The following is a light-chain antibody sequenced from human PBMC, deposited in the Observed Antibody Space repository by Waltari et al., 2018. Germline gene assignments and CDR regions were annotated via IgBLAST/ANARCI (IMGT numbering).Light chain of an antibody. Sequence: QSALTQPPPASGSPGQPVPISCTARTSAVGGYNYSSWYHHHPGQAPKLMIYEATKRPSGVPDRFSGSKSGNTASLTVSGLQAEDEADYYCSSYGGRTNWVFGGGTKLTVL. CDR2: EAT. V-gene: IGLV2-8*01. CDR1: TSAVGGYNY. CDR3: SSYGGRTNWV. J-gene: IGLJ3*02.